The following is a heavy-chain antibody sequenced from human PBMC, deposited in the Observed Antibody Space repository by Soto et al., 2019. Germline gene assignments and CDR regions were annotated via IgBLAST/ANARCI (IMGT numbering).Heavy chain of an antibody. CDR2: INAGNGNT. Sequence: GASVKVSCKASGYTFTSYAMHWVRQAPGQRLEWMGWINAGNGNTKYSQKFQGRVTITRDTSASTAYMELSSLRSEDTAVYYCARDHTSQLLLGYYGMDVWGQGTTVTVSS. V-gene: IGHV1-3*01. CDR1: GYTFTSYA. CDR3: ARDHTSQLLLGYYGMDV. J-gene: IGHJ6*02. D-gene: IGHD2-2*01.